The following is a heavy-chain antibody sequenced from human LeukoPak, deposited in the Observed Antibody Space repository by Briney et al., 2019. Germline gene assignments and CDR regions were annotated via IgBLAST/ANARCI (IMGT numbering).Heavy chain of an antibody. J-gene: IGHJ4*02. CDR1: GYTLSNHA. D-gene: IGHD1-26*01. Sequence: ASVKVSCKGSGYTLSNHAFSWVRQAPGQGLEWMGWISADNGNTNHAQKFQGRVSLTTDTSTSTAYMELRSLRSDDTAVYYCARKVGATASDYWGQGTLVTVSS. CDR3: ARKVGATASDY. CDR2: ISADNGNT. V-gene: IGHV1-18*04.